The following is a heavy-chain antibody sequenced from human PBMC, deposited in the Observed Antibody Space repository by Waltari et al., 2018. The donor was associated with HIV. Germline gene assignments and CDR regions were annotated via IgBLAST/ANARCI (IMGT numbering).Heavy chain of an antibody. CDR2: IKQDGSEK. D-gene: IGHD3-10*01. J-gene: IGHJ4*02. V-gene: IGHV3-7*04. Sequence: EVQLVESGGGLVQPGGSMRPSCAASGFTSRSDSMCWVCQAPGKGREWVVNIKQDGSEKYYVESVNGRFTTSTGNAGNSLYLQMNSLRGEDTAVYYCARGGFYGSESKVNWGQGTLVTVSS. CDR3: ARGGFYGSESKVN. CDR1: GFTSRSDS.